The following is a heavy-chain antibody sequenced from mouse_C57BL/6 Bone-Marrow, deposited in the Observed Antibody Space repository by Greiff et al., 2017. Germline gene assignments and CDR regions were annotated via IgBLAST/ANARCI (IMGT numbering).Heavy chain of an antibody. J-gene: IGHJ3*01. CDR1: GYTFTSYW. CDR3: ASLSRWLPLPFAY. CDR2: IHPNSGST. D-gene: IGHD2-3*01. Sequence: QVQLQQSGAELVKPGASVKLSCKASGYTFTSYWMHWVKQRPGQGLEWIGMIHPNSGSTNYNEKFKSKATLTVDKSSSTAYMQLSSLTSEDSAVYYCASLSRWLPLPFAYWGQGTLVTVSA. V-gene: IGHV1-64*01.